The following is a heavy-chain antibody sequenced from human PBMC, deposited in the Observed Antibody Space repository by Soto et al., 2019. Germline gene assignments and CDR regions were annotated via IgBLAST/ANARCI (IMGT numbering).Heavy chain of an antibody. CDR1: GDIFCGYS. V-gene: IGHV1-69*14. Sequence: QVQLVQSGAEVKKPGSSVKVSCKTSGDIFCGYSISWVRQAPGQGLEWMGGIIPIFGTTNYAQRFHGRVTITADKSTSTVYMELYSLKSEDTAVYYCARDLGSGYDPGDYWGQGTLVTVSS. CDR3: ARDLGSGYDPGDY. J-gene: IGHJ4*02. D-gene: IGHD5-12*01. CDR2: IIPIFGTT.